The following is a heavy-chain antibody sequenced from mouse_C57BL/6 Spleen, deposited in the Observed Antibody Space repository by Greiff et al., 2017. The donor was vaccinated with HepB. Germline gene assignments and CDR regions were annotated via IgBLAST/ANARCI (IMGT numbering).Heavy chain of an antibody. CDR3: ARPLYGSSHYYAMDY. Sequence: VQLQQSGPELVKPGASVKISCKASGYAFSSSWMNWVKQRPGKGLEWIGRIYPGDGDTNYNGKFKGKATLTADKSSSPAYMQLSSLTSEDSAVYFCARPLYGSSHYYAMDYWGQGTSVTVSS. J-gene: IGHJ4*01. D-gene: IGHD1-1*01. CDR2: IYPGDGDT. V-gene: IGHV1-82*01. CDR1: GYAFSSSW.